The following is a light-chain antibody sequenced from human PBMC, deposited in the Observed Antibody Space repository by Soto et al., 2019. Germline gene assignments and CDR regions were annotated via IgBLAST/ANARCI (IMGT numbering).Light chain of an antibody. V-gene: IGLV2-11*01. CDR1: SSDVGTYNS. J-gene: IGLJ3*02. CDR3: CSYGGRSTWV. Sequence: QSALTQPRSVSGSPRQSVTISCTGTSSDVGTYNSVSWYQQYPGKGPKLVLYDVTKRPSGVPDRFSGSKSGNTASLTISGLQAEDEADYYCCSYGGRSTWVFGGGTKLTVL. CDR2: DVT.